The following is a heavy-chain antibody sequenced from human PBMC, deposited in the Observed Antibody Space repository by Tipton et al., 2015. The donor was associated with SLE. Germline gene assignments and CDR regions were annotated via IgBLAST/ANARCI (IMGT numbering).Heavy chain of an antibody. D-gene: IGHD1-26*01. Sequence: SLRLSCAASAFTFSSYAMSWVRQAPGKGLEWASVIHSGAGGTYYADSVKGRFTISRDNSKNTLYLQMNSLRAEDTAVYYCALAWVGRDYFDYWGQGTLVTVPS. V-gene: IGHV3-23*03. CDR3: ALAWVGRDYFDY. CDR1: AFTFSSYA. CDR2: IHSGAGGT. J-gene: IGHJ4*02.